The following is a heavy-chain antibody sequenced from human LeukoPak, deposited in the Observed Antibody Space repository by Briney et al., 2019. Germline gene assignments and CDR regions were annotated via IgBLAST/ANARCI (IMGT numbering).Heavy chain of an antibody. CDR2: INHSGST. Sequence: SETLSLTCAVYGGSFSGYYWSWIRQPPGKRLEWIGEINHSGSTNYNPSLKSRVTISVDTSKNQFSLKLSSVTAADTAVYYCARGRLVPPRGSYYFDYWGQGTLVTVSS. D-gene: IGHD2-8*01. V-gene: IGHV4-34*01. J-gene: IGHJ4*02. CDR3: ARGRLVPPRGSYYFDY. CDR1: GGSFSGYY.